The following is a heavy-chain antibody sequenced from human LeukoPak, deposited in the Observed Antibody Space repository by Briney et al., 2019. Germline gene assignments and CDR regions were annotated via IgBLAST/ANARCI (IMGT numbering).Heavy chain of an antibody. V-gene: IGHV4-61*02. CDR2: IYTSGST. Sequence: SETLSLTCTVSGGSISSGSYYWSWIRQPAGKGLEWIGRIYTSGSTNYNPSLKSRVTISVDTSKNQFSLKLSSVTAADTAVYYCARLQIVGATHNWFDPWGQGTLVTVSS. CDR3: ARLQIVGATHNWFDP. CDR1: GGSISSGSYY. D-gene: IGHD1-26*01. J-gene: IGHJ5*02.